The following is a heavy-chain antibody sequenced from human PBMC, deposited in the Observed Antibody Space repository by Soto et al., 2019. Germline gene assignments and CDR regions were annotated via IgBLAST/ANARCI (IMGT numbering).Heavy chain of an antibody. CDR2: ISWNSGSI. CDR1: GFTFDDYA. J-gene: IGHJ4*02. V-gene: IGHV3-9*01. D-gene: IGHD3-3*01. CDR3: AKDRGDFIY. Sequence: GGSLRLSCAASGFTFDDYAMHWVRQAPGKGLEWVSGISWNSGSIGYADSVKGRFTISRDNAKNSLYLQMNSLRAEDTALYYCAKDRGDFIYWGQGTLVTVSS.